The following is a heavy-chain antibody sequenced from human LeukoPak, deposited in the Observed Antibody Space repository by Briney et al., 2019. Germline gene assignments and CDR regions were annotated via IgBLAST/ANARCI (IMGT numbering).Heavy chain of an antibody. Sequence: PETLSLTCTVSGGSISSHYWSWIRQPPGKGLEWIGSVYYSGSTNYNPSPKSRVTISVDRSKNQFSLKLNFVTAADTAVYYCARWDGYDDYFDSWGQGILVTVSS. CDR1: GGSISSHY. CDR2: VYYSGST. V-gene: IGHV4-59*11. D-gene: IGHD5-12*01. CDR3: ARWDGYDDYFDS. J-gene: IGHJ4*02.